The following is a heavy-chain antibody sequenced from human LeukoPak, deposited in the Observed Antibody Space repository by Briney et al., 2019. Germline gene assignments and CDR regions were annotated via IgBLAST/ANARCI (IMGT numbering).Heavy chain of an antibody. CDR3: ARGPIAAAVGYYYYYMAV. Sequence: SETLSLTCTVSGGSISSYYWSWIRQPAGKGLEWIGRIYTSGSTNYNPSLKSRVTMSVDTSKNQFSLKLSSVTAADTAVYYCARGPIAAAVGYYYYYMAVWGKGTTVTVSS. J-gene: IGHJ6*03. D-gene: IGHD6-13*01. CDR1: GGSISSYY. V-gene: IGHV4-4*07. CDR2: IYTSGST.